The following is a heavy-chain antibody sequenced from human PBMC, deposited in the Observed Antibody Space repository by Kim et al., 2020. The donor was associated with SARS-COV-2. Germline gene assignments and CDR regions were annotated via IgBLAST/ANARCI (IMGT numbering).Heavy chain of an antibody. Sequence: GGSLRLSCAASGFSFSSYNMNWFRQAPGKGLEWVSSISSSSSYVYYADSLKGRFTISRDNAQHALYLQMDSLRAEDTAAYYCARRIGAAAATVGYFDLWGRGSLVTVSS. CDR1: GFSFSSYN. CDR2: ISSSSSYV. D-gene: IGHD6-25*01. CDR3: ARRIGAAAATVGYFDL. V-gene: IGHV3-21*01. J-gene: IGHJ2*01.